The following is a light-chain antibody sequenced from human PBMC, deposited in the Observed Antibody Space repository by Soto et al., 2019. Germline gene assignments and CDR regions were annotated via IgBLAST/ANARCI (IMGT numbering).Light chain of an antibody. V-gene: IGKV1-39*01. CDR2: GAA. CDR1: QNIDRY. J-gene: IGKJ2*01. CDR3: QQSYSAPYT. Sequence: DIQMTQSPSSLSASVGDRVSISCRTSQNIDRYLNWYQQKPGKAPQVLISGAASLRSGVPSRFSGSGSGTDFPLHIRSLPPEDFSTCFCQQSYSAPYTFGQGTRLEI.